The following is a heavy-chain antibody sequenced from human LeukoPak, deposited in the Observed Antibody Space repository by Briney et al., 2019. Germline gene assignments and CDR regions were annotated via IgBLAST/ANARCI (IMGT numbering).Heavy chain of an antibody. Sequence: ASVKVSCKASGYTFSTYAISWVRQAPGQGLEWMGWINPNSGGTNYAQKFQGWVTMTRDTSISTAYMELSRLRSDDTAVYYCARGGPSIVWWESNWFDPWGQGTLVTVSS. V-gene: IGHV1-2*04. J-gene: IGHJ5*02. D-gene: IGHD1-26*01. CDR2: INPNSGGT. CDR1: GYTFSTYA. CDR3: ARGGPSIVWWESNWFDP.